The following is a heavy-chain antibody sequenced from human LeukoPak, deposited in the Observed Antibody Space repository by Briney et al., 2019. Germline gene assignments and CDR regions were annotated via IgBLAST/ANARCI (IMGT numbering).Heavy chain of an antibody. V-gene: IGHV3-7*01. CDR3: ATGYSSGWYFYFQH. CDR1: GFTFSSYA. CDR2: IKQDGSEK. D-gene: IGHD6-19*01. J-gene: IGHJ1*01. Sequence: GGSLRLSCAASGFTFSSYAMSWVRQAPGKGLEWVANIKQDGSEKNYVDSVKGRFTISRDNAKNYLSLRMNSLSAEDTAVYYCATGYSSGWYFYFQHWGQGSLVSVSS.